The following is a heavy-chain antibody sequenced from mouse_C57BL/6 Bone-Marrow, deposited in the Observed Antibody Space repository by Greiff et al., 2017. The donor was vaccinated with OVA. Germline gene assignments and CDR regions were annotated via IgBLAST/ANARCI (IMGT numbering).Heavy chain of an antibody. CDR3: ARNYYGNLLAY. Sequence: QVQLQQPGAELVRPGSSVKLSCKASGYTFTSYWMDWVKQRPGQGLEWIGNIYTSDSETHYNQKFKDKATLTVDKSSSTAYMQLSSLTSEDSAVYYCARNYYGNLLAYWGQGTLVTVSA. D-gene: IGHD2-1*01. CDR1: GYTFTSYW. CDR2: IYTSDSET. J-gene: IGHJ3*01. V-gene: IGHV1-61*01.